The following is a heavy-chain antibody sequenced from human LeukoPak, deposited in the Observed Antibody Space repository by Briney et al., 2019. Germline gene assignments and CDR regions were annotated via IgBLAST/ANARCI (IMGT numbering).Heavy chain of an antibody. J-gene: IGHJ4*02. D-gene: IGHD2-15*01. CDR3: ARQHCAGGTCYDDRGFFDF. V-gene: IGHV1-69*06. CDR1: GGTFSTDA. CDR2: FIPRFGTT. Sequence: SVKVSCKASGGTFSTDAINWIRQAPGQGLEWMGGFIPRFGTTFYAQKFQGRVTLGADKSTNAAFMEVSSLTSDDTAVYYCARQHCAGGTCYDDRGFFDFWGQGTLVTVSS.